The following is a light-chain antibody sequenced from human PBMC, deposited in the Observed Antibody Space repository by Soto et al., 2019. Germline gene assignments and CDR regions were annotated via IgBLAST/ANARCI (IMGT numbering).Light chain of an antibody. CDR2: AAS. V-gene: IGKV3-11*01. CDR3: QQRSNWPQIT. J-gene: IGKJ5*01. CDR1: ESVASN. Sequence: EIVMTQSPATLSVSPGERATLSCRASESVASNLAWYQEKPGQAPRLLIYAASTRATGIPARFSGSGSGTDFTLTISSLEPEDFAVYYCQQRSNWPQITFGQGTRLEIK.